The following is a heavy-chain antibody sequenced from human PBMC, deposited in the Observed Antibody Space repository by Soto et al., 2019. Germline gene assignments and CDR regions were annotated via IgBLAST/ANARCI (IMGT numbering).Heavy chain of an antibody. Sequence: GGSLRLSCVVSGFTFDDYAMHWVRQAPGGGLEWVSGINWNSAVIGYADSVKGRFTISRDNAKNALYLQMTSLRSEDTALYYCARDPSVTAIGRADHWGQGTLVTVSS. CDR2: INWNSAVI. V-gene: IGHV3-9*01. CDR1: GFTFDDYA. D-gene: IGHD5-18*01. J-gene: IGHJ4*02. CDR3: ARDPSVTAIGRADH.